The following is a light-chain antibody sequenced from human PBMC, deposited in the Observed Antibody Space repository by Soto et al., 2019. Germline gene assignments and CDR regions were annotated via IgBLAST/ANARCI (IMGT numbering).Light chain of an antibody. J-gene: IGKJ4*01. V-gene: IGKV3-20*01. Sequence: EIVVTQSPGTLSLSPGERATLSCRASQSISNDHLAWYQQKPGQAPRRLIYGTSNRATGGIADRFSGSGSGTDFTLTISRLEPEDFAVYYCQYYGSSVTFAGGTKVEIK. CDR1: QSISNDH. CDR3: QYYGSSVT. CDR2: GTS.